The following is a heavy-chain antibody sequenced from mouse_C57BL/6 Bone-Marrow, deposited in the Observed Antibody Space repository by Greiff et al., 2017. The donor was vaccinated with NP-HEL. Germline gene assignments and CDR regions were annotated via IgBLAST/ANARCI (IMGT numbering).Heavy chain of an antibody. CDR3: ATLLRPYYAMDY. V-gene: IGHV5-15*01. J-gene: IGHJ4*01. CDR1: GFTFGDSG. D-gene: IGHD1-2*01. Sequence: EGMLVGSGGGLVQPGGSLKLSCAASGFTFGDSGMAWVRQAPRRGPGGVAFISNLAYSIYYADTVTGRFTISRENAKNTLYLEMSSLRSEDTAMYYCATLLRPYYAMDYWGQGTSVTVSS. CDR2: ISNLAYSI.